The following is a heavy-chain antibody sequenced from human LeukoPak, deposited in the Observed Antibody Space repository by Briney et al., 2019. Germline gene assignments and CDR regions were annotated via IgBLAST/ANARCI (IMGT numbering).Heavy chain of an antibody. V-gene: IGHV3-64*01. D-gene: IGHD4-11*01. CDR1: GFTFSSYG. Sequence: GGSLRLSCAASGFTFSSYGMHWVRQAPGKGLEYVSAISSNGGSTYYANSVKGRFTISRDNSKNTLYLQMGSLRAEDMAVYYCARGLTTAGRDYFDYWGQGTLVTVSS. CDR2: ISSNGGST. J-gene: IGHJ4*02. CDR3: ARGLTTAGRDYFDY.